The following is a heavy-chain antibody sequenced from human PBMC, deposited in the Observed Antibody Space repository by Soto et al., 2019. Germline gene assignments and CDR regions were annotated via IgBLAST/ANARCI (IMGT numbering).Heavy chain of an antibody. CDR2: IIPIFGTA. V-gene: IGHV1-69*13. J-gene: IGHJ6*02. CDR3: ARATRVVRGKRYGMDV. Sequence: SVKVSCKASGGTFSSYAISWVRQAPGQGLEWMGGIIPIFGTANYAQKFQGGVTITADESTSTAYMELSSLRSEDTAVYYCARATRVVRGKRYGMDVWGQGTTVTVSS. CDR1: GGTFSSYA. D-gene: IGHD3-10*01.